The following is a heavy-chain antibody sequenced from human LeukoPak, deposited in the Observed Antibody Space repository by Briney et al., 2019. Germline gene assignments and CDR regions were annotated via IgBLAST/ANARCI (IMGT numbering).Heavy chain of an antibody. D-gene: IGHD3-22*01. CDR2: IIPIFGTA. CDR3: ASPDREVITTWPYFDY. J-gene: IGHJ4*02. V-gene: IGHV1-69*13. CDR1: GGTFISYA. Sequence: ASVKVSCKASGGTFISYAISWVRQAPGQGLEWMGGIIPIFGTANYAQKFQGRVTITADESTSTAYMELSSLRSEDTAVYYCASPDREVITTWPYFDYWGQGTLVTVSS.